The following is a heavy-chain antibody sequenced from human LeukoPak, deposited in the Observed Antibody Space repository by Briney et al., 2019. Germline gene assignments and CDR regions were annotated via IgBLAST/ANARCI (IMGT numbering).Heavy chain of an antibody. J-gene: IGHJ4*02. CDR1: GGSISSYY. CDR3: ARLYSYGSPFDY. D-gene: IGHD5-18*01. Sequence: PSETLSLICTVSGGSISSYYWSWIRQPPGKGLEWIGYIYYSGSTNYNPSLKSRVTISVDTSKNQFSLKLSSVTAADTAVYYCARLYSYGSPFDYWGQGTLVTVSS. V-gene: IGHV4-59*01. CDR2: IYYSGST.